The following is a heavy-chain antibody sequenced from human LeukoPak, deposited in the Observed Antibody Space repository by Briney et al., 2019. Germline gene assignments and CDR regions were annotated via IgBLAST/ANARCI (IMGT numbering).Heavy chain of an antibody. J-gene: IGHJ4*02. Sequence: SETLSLTCAVYGGSFSGYYWSWIRQPPGKGLEWIGEINHSGSTNYNPSLKSRVTISVDTSKNQFSLKLSSVTAADTAVYYCASYGYSSGGYWGQGTLVTVSS. CDR1: GGSFSGYY. CDR3: ASYGYSSGGY. CDR2: INHSGST. V-gene: IGHV4-34*01. D-gene: IGHD6-19*01.